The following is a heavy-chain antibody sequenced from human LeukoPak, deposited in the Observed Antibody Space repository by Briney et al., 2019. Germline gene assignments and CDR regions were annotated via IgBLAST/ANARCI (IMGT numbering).Heavy chain of an antibody. CDR1: GGSISSYY. CDR2: IYYSGST. CDR3: ARIPKTPKNYYYGSGSYPSYYYYYMDV. D-gene: IGHD3-10*01. V-gene: IGHV4-59*12. J-gene: IGHJ6*03. Sequence: SETLSLTCTVSGGSISSYYWNWIRQPPGKGLEWIGYIYYSGSTNYNPSLKSRVTISLDTSKNQFSLKLSSVTAADTAVYYCARIPKTPKNYYYGSGSYPSYYYYYMDVWGKGTTVTVSS.